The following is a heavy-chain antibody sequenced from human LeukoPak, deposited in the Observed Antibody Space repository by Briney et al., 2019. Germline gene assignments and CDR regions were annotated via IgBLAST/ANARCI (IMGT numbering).Heavy chain of an antibody. CDR2: ISAYNGNT. J-gene: IGHJ4*02. Sequence: ASVKVSCKASGYTFTSYGISWMRLAPGQGLEWMGWISAYNGNTNYAQKLQGRVTMTTDTSTSTAYMELRSLRSDDTAVYYCARDSRLRYFDWLPLDYWGQGTLVTVSS. CDR3: ARDSRLRYFDWLPLDY. V-gene: IGHV1-18*04. CDR1: GYTFTSYG. D-gene: IGHD3-9*01.